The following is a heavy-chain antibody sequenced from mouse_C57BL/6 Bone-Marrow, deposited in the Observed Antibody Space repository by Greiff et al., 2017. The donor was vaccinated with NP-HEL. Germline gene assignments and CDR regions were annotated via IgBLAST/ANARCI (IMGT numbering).Heavy chain of an antibody. CDR2: IFPGSGST. Sequence: LVESGPELVKPGASVKISCKASGYTFTDYYINWVKQRPGQGLEWIGWIFPGSGSTYYNEKFKGKATLTVDKSSSTAYMLLSSLTSEDSAVYFCARSGHLIYYGYYYAMDYWGQGTSVTVSS. V-gene: IGHV1-75*01. D-gene: IGHD2-2*01. CDR1: GYTFTDYY. CDR3: ARSGHLIYYGYYYAMDY. J-gene: IGHJ4*01.